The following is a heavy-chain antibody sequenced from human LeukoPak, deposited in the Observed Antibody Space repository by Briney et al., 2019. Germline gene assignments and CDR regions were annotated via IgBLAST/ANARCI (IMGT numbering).Heavy chain of an antibody. CDR3: AREGTSGWGTLGWFDP. Sequence: ASVKVSCKASGYTFTSYGISWVRQAPGQRLEWMGWINAGNGNTKYSQKFQGRVTITRDTSASTAYMELSSLRSEDTAVYYCAREGTSGWGTLGWFDPWGQGTLVTVSS. CDR2: INAGNGNT. J-gene: IGHJ5*02. CDR1: GYTFTSYG. D-gene: IGHD6-19*01. V-gene: IGHV1-3*01.